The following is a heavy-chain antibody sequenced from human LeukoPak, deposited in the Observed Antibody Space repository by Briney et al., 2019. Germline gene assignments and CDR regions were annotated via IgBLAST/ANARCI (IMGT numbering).Heavy chain of an antibody. J-gene: IGHJ4*02. D-gene: IGHD4-17*01. CDR3: ARHSTSETMSFDY. CDR1: GGSIYSYY. V-gene: IGHV4-59*01. CDR2: IYYSGSSNYNPSL. Sequence: SETLSLTCTVSGGSIYSYYWSWIRHPPGKGLEWMGYIYYSGSSNYNPSLNYNPSLKSRVTISVDTSKNQFSLKLTSVTAADTAVYYCARHSTSETMSFDYWGQGTLVTVSS.